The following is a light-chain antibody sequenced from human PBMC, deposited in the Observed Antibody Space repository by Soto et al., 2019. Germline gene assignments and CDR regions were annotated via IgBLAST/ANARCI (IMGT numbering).Light chain of an antibody. J-gene: IGLJ3*02. V-gene: IGLV2-14*01. CDR3: SLYTSISTRV. Sequence: QSVLTQPASVSGSPGQSITISCTGTSSDVGSYNYVSWYQQHPGKAPKLMIYEVSNRPSGLSNRFSGSKSGNTASLTISGLQAEGEGNLYFSLYTSISTRVFGGGTQLTVL. CDR2: EVS. CDR1: SSDVGSYNY.